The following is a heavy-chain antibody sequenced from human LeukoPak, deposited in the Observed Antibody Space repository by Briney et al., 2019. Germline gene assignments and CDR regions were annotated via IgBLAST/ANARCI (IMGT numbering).Heavy chain of an antibody. CDR2: ISGSGGST. Sequence: GGSLRLSCAASGFTFSSYAMSWVRQAPGKGLEWVSAISGSGGSTYYADSVKGRFTISRDNSKNTLYLQTNSLRAEDTAVYYCAKVLASVAARPYFDYWGQGTLVTVSS. J-gene: IGHJ4*02. D-gene: IGHD6-6*01. CDR3: AKVLASVAARPYFDY. CDR1: GFTFSSYA. V-gene: IGHV3-23*01.